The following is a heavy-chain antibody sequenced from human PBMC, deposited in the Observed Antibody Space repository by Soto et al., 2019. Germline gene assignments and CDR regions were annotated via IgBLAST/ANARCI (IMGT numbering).Heavy chain of an antibody. J-gene: IGHJ4*02. D-gene: IGHD2-15*01. CDR2: ISSSSSTI. CDR1: GFTFSSYS. Sequence: GGSLRLSCAASGFTFSSYSMNWVRQAPGKGLEWVSYISSSSSTIYYADSVKGRVTISRDNAKNSLYLQMNSLRDEDTAVYYCASSSVVEMATLFDYWGQGTLVTVSS. CDR3: ASSSVVEMATLFDY. V-gene: IGHV3-48*02.